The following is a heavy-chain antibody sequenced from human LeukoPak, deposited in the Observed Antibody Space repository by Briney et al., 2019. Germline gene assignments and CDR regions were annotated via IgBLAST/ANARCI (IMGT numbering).Heavy chain of an antibody. CDR3: AKATPATAAFES. J-gene: IGHJ4*02. Sequence: PGGSLRLSCAASGFTFSMYAMSWVRQAPGKGLEWDSTISSSGGSTYYADSVKGRFTISRDNSKNTLYLQMNSLRAEGTAVYYCAKATPATAAFESWGQGTLLTVSS. D-gene: IGHD6-13*01. CDR1: GFTFSMYA. CDR2: ISSSGGST. V-gene: IGHV3-23*01.